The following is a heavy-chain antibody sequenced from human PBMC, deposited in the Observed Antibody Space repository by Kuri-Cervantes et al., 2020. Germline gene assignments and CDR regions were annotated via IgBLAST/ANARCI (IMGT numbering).Heavy chain of an antibody. CDR1: GFTFSSYA. V-gene: IGHV3-30-3*01. Sequence: GESLKISCAASGFTFSSYAMHWVRQAPGKGLEWVAVISYDGSNKYYADSVKGRFTISRDNSKNTLYLQMNSLRAEDTAVYYCARPYYGGNSEDAFDIWGQGTMVTVSS. CDR2: ISYDGSNK. J-gene: IGHJ3*02. D-gene: IGHD4-23*01. CDR3: ARPYYGGNSEDAFDI.